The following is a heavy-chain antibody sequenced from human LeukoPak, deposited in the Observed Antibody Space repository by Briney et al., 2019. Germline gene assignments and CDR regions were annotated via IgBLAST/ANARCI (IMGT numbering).Heavy chain of an antibody. V-gene: IGHV3-30*02. D-gene: IGHD4-17*01. J-gene: IGHJ4*02. CDR3: ANLDYGDYSSDY. CDR2: IRFDGNDK. CDR1: GFTFSSYG. Sequence: GGSLRLSCAASGFTFSSYGMHWVRQAPGKGLEWVAFIRFDGNDKYYAGSVKGRFTISRDNSKNTLYLQMNSLRAEDTAVYYCANLDYGDYSSDYWGQGTLVTVSS.